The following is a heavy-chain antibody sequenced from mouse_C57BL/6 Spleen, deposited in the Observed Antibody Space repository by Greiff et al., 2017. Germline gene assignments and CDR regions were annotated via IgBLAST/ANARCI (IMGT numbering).Heavy chain of an antibody. D-gene: IGHD3-3*01. Sequence: QVQLQQSGAELVRPGTSVKVSCKASGYAFTNYLIEWVKQRPGQGLEWIGVINPGSGGTNYNEKFKGKATLTADKSSSTAYMQLSSLTSEDSAGYYCARGGTEFAYWGQGTLVTVSA. CDR2: INPGSGGT. CDR3: ARGGTEFAY. CDR1: GYAFTNYL. J-gene: IGHJ3*01. V-gene: IGHV1-54*01.